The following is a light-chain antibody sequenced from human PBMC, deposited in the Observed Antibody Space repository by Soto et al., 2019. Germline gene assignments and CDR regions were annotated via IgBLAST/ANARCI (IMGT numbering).Light chain of an antibody. CDR1: NIGTKS. Sequence: YELTQPPSVSVSPGQTASITCGGDNIGTKSVHWYQQRPGQAPVLVVYDDEKRPSGIPERFSGSNSGNTATLTISRVETGDEADYYCQVCERFSDHNFVFGDGTKVTVL. J-gene: IGLJ1*01. CDR2: DDE. V-gene: IGLV3-21*02. CDR3: QVCERFSDHNFV.